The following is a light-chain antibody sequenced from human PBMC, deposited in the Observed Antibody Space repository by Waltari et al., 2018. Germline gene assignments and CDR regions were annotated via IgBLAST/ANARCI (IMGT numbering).Light chain of an antibody. CDR2: EAT. Sequence: DIQMTQSPSSLSASVGDRVTITCRASQGITNDLAWYQQKPGETPKLLIYEATSLQSGIPSRFSRSGSGTDFTLTISSLQSEDFATYYCQHYYSTPFTFGPGTKLDIK. J-gene: IGKJ3*01. CDR3: QHYYSTPFT. CDR1: QGITND. V-gene: IGKV1-NL1*01.